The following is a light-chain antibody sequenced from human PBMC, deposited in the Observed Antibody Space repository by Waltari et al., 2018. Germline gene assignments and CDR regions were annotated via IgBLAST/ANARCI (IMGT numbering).Light chain of an antibody. CDR1: SIGSRS. V-gene: IGLV3-21*04. CDR3: QVWDSSRAHVV. J-gene: IGLJ3*02. Sequence: SYVLTQPPSVSVAPGQTARITCGINSIGSRSVHWCQQRPGQAPVLVIHYDSDRPSGIPERFSGSNSGDTATLTISRVEAGDEADYYCQVWDSSRAHVVFGGGTRLTVL. CDR2: YDS.